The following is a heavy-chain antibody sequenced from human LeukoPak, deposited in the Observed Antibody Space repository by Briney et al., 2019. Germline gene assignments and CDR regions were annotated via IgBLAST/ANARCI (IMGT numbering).Heavy chain of an antibody. D-gene: IGHD4-11*01. CDR1: GFTFSSYS. Sequence: GGSLRLSCAASGFTFSSYSMNWVRQAPGKGLEGVSDISSSSSTIYYADSVKGRFTISRDNAKNSLYLQMNSLRAEDTAVYYCAREPDYRYYYYMDVWGKGTTVTVSS. CDR3: AREPDYRYYYYMDV. V-gene: IGHV3-48*04. CDR2: ISSSSSTI. J-gene: IGHJ6*03.